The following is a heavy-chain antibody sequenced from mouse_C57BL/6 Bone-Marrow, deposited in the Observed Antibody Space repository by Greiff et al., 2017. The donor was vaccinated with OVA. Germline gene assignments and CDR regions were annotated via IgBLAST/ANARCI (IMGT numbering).Heavy chain of an antibody. J-gene: IGHJ3*01. Sequence: QVQLQQSGAELARPGASVKLSCKASGYTFTSYGISWVKQRTGQGLEWIGEIYPRSGNTYYNEKFKGKATLTADKSSSTAYMELRSLTSEDSAVYFCARDYYGSSSPCFAYWGQGTLVTVSA. CDR2: IYPRSGNT. D-gene: IGHD1-1*01. V-gene: IGHV1-81*01. CDR1: GYTFTSYG. CDR3: ARDYYGSSSPCFAY.